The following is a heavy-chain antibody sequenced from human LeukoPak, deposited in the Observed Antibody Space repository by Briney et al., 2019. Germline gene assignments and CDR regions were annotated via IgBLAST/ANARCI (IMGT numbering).Heavy chain of an antibody. J-gene: IGHJ4*02. V-gene: IGHV3-30*18. CDR1: GFIFSSYG. CDR2: ISYDGRNK. Sequence: PGGSLRLSCAASGFIFSSYGMHWVRQVPGKGLEWVAVISYDGRNKHYVDSVKGRFIISRDNSKNTLYLQMNSLRAEDTAVYYCAKEQSSSGWYEDFDYWGQGTLVTVSS. D-gene: IGHD6-19*01. CDR3: AKEQSSSGWYEDFDY.